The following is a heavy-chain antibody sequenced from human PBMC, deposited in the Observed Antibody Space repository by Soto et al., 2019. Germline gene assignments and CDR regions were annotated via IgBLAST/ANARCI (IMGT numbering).Heavy chain of an antibody. D-gene: IGHD3-22*01. CDR2: ISSNGGST. J-gene: IGHJ6*02. CDR1: VFTFSSYA. V-gene: IGHV3-64D*06. Sequence: GSLRVSCSASVFTFSSYAMHWVRQAPGKGLEYVSAISSNGGSTYYADSVKGRFTISRDNSKNTLYLQMSSLRAEDTAVYYCVKDAYYYDSSGYSTPGYYGMDVWGQGTTVTVSS. CDR3: VKDAYYYDSSGYSTPGYYGMDV.